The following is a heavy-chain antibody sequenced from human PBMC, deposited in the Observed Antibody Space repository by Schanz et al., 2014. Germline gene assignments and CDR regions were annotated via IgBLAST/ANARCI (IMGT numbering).Heavy chain of an antibody. CDR3: ARGPSQGYSYGHNIGAYYYGMDV. CDR2: IIPILGIA. V-gene: IGHV1-69*04. Sequence: QVQLVQSGAEVRKPGASVKVSCKASGYTFISYGISWVRQAPGQGLEWMGRIIPILGIANYAQNFQGRVTITADKSTSTASMELSSLRSEDTAVYYCARGPSQGYSYGHNIGAYYYGMDVWGQGTTVTVSS. J-gene: IGHJ6*02. CDR1: GYTFISYG. D-gene: IGHD5-18*01.